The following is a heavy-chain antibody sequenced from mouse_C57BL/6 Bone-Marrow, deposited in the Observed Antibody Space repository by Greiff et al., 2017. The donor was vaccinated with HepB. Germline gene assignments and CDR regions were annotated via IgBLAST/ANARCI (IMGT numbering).Heavy chain of an antibody. CDR1: GFNIKDYY. CDR2: IDPEDGDT. Sequence: VQLKESGAELVRPGASVKLSCTASGFNIKDYYMHWVKQRPEQGLEWIGRIDPEDGDTEYAPKFQGKATMTADTSSNTAYQQLSSLTSEDTAVYYCTTAGYDEGYYFDYWGQGATLTGSS. J-gene: IGHJ2*01. CDR3: TTAGYDEGYYFDY. V-gene: IGHV14-1*01. D-gene: IGHD2-2*01.